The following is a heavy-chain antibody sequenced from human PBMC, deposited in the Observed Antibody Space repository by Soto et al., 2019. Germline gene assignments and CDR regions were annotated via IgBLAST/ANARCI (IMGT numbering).Heavy chain of an antibody. J-gene: IGHJ6*02. Sequence: QVQLQESGPGLVKPSQTLSLTCTVSGGSISSGGHFWNWIRQHPGKGLEWIGYIYYSGSTYYNPSLKSRVTISVDTSKNQFSLKLSSVTAADTAVYYCAREDYGHYLGMDVWGQGTTVTVSS. V-gene: IGHV4-31*03. CDR2: IYYSGST. CDR3: AREDYGHYLGMDV. CDR1: GGSISSGGHF. D-gene: IGHD4-17*01.